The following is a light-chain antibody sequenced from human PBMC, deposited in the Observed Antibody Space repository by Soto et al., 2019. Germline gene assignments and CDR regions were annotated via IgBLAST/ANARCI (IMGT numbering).Light chain of an antibody. V-gene: IGKV1-39*01. CDR2: GAS. CDR1: ENIRDF. CDR3: QQTYGTPPT. J-gene: IGKJ1*01. Sequence: DIQMTQSPSSLSTSVGDRVTITCRASENIRDFVNWYQQKPGKAPNLLIYGASTLQGGVPSRFSGNGSATDFTLTISSLQHDDFATYYCQQTYGTPPTFGQGTKVEIK.